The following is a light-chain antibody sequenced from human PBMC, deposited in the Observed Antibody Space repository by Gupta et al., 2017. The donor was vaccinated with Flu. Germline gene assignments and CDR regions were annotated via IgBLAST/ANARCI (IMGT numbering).Light chain of an antibody. CDR3: QQDANFPFT. J-gene: IGKJ4*01. CDR1: QDISNY. Sequence: IQMTQSPSSLSASVGDRVTITCQASQDISNYLNWYQQRPGKAPKILIYYASNLETGVPSRFSGSGSGTDFTLTISSLQPEDIATYYCQQDANFPFTFGGGTKVEIK. V-gene: IGKV1-33*01. CDR2: YAS.